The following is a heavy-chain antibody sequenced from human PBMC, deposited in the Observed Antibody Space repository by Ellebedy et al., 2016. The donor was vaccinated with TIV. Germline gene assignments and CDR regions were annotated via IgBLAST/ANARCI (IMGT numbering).Heavy chain of an antibody. J-gene: IGHJ4*02. Sequence: QTLSLTCAISVDSVSSNSPTWKWIRQSPARGLEWLGRTYYRSKWYYEYAVSVYSRITINPDTSKNQFSLQLNSVTPEDTAVYYCARYNSGWKIFDYWGQGTLVTVSS. CDR3: ARYNSGWKIFDY. V-gene: IGHV6-1*01. D-gene: IGHD6-19*01. CDR2: TYYRSKWYY. CDR1: VDSVSSNSPT.